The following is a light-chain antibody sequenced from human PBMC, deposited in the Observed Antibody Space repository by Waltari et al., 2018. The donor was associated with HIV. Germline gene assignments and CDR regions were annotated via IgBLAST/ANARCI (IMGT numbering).Light chain of an antibody. J-gene: IGKJ1*01. V-gene: IGKV1-27*01. CDR3: QKYNSAPWT. Sequence: DIQMTQSQSSLSASVGDRVTTTCRASPGISNYLAWYQQKPGKVPKLLIYAASTLQSGAPSRFSGSGSGTDFTLTISSLQPEDVATYYCQKYNSAPWTFGQGTKVEIK. CDR2: AAS. CDR1: PGISNY.